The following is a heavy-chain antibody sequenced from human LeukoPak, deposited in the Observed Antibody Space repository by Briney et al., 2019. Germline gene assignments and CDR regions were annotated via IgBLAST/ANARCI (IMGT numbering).Heavy chain of an antibody. D-gene: IGHD3-22*01. J-gene: IGHJ4*02. CDR3: ARTGGTDYYPYYFDY. Sequence: SETLSLTCAVYGGPLSGYSWSWIRQPPGKGLEWIGEINHSGSTNYNPSLKSRVSISVDMSEMQFSLKLSSVTAADTAVYYCARTGGTDYYPYYFDYWGQGTLVTVSS. CDR1: GGPLSGYS. CDR2: INHSGST. V-gene: IGHV4-34*01.